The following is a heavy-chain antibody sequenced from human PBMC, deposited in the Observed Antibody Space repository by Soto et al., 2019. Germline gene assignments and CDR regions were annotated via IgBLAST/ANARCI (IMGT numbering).Heavy chain of an antibody. CDR3: ARAVSINWGNFDF. Sequence: EVQLVESGGGLVQPGGSLRLSCAASGFTFSNYWMQWVRQAPGKGLVWVSRINVDGSSADYADSVKGRFTVSRDNAKNTCYLQMDSLRVEDTAVYFCARAVSINWGNFDFWGQGTLVTVSS. V-gene: IGHV3-74*01. J-gene: IGHJ4*02. CDR1: GFTFSNYW. D-gene: IGHD7-27*01. CDR2: INVDGSSA.